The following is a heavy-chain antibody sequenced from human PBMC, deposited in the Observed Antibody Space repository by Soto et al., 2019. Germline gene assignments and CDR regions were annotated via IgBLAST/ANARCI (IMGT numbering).Heavy chain of an antibody. Sequence: EVQLVESGGGLVQPGRSLRLSCAASGFTFDDYAMHWVRQAPGKGLEWVSGISWNSGSIGYADSVKGRFTISRDNAKNSLYLQMNSLRAEDTALYYCAKDIHFIAVAGLDYWGQGTLVTVSS. V-gene: IGHV3-9*01. J-gene: IGHJ4*02. D-gene: IGHD6-19*01. CDR3: AKDIHFIAVAGLDY. CDR1: GFTFDDYA. CDR2: ISWNSGSI.